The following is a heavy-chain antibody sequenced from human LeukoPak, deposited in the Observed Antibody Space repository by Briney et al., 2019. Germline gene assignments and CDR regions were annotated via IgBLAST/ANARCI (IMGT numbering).Heavy chain of an antibody. CDR3: AKGGPYDMIVVVITTGIDY. J-gene: IGHJ4*02. CDR1: GFTFSSYG. CDR2: ISYDGSNK. D-gene: IGHD3-22*01. V-gene: IGHV3-30*18. Sequence: PGRSLRLSCAASGFTFSSYGMHWVRQAPGKGLEWVAVISYDGSNKYYADSVKGRFTISRDNSKNTLYLQMNSLRAEDTAVYYCAKGGPYDMIVVVITTGIDYWGQGTLVTVSS.